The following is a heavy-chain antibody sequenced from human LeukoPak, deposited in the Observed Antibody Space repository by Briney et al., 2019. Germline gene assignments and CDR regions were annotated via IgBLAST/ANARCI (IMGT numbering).Heavy chain of an antibody. J-gene: IGHJ6*03. CDR3: ARALYSSSSGYYYYYMDV. Sequence: SETLSLTCTVSGGSISSYYWSWIRQPAGKGLEWIGRIYTSGSTNYNPSLKSRVTMSVDTSKNQFSLKLSSVTAADTAVYYCARALYSSSSGYYYYYMDVWGKGTTVTVFS. CDR1: GGSISSYY. V-gene: IGHV4-4*07. D-gene: IGHD6-6*01. CDR2: IYTSGST.